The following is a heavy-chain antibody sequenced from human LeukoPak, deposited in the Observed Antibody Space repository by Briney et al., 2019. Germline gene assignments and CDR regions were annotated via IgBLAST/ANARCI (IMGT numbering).Heavy chain of an antibody. Sequence: GGSLRLSCAASGFTFNRYWVHWVRQAPGKGPVWVSRINSDGSDITYADSVKGRFTISRDNAKNTVYVQMNSLRAEDTAVYYCARGSLGDGSLLIDYWGQGTLVTVSS. V-gene: IGHV3-74*01. CDR1: GFTFNRYW. J-gene: IGHJ4*02. CDR3: ARGSLGDGSLLIDY. CDR2: INSDGSDI. D-gene: IGHD3-10*01.